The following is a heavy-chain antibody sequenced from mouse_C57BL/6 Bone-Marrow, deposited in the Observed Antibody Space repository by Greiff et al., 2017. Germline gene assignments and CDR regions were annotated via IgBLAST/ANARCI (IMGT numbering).Heavy chain of an antibody. V-gene: IGHV3-1*01. J-gene: IGHJ3*01. D-gene: IGHD1-1*01. Sequence: EVMLVESGPGMVKPSQSLSLTCTVTGYSITSGYDWHWIRHFPGNKLEWMGYISYSGSTNYNPSLKSRISITHDTSKNHFFLKLNSVTTEDTATYYCARGYYGRGGFAYWGQGTLVTVSA. CDR1: GYSITSGYD. CDR2: ISYSGST. CDR3: ARGYYGRGGFAY.